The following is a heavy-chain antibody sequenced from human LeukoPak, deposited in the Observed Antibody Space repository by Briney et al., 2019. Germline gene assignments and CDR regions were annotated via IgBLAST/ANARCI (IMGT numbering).Heavy chain of an antibody. J-gene: IGHJ4*02. V-gene: IGHV3-21*01. D-gene: IGHD1-26*01. CDR2: ISSSSSYI. CDR3: ARAYSERYGLGYYYMDV. CDR1: GFTFSSYS. Sequence: PGGTPRLSCAASGFTFSSYSMNWVRQAPGKGLEWVSSISSSSSYIYYADSVKGRFTISRDNAKKSLYLQMNSLRVEDTAVYYCARAYSERYGLGYYYMDVWGQGTLVTVSS.